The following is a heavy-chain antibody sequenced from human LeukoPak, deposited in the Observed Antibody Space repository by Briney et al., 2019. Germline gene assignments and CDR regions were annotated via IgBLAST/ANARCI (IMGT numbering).Heavy chain of an antibody. Sequence: ASVKVSCKASGYTFTSYYMHWVRQAPGRGLEWMGIINPSGGSTSYAQKFQGRVTMTRDTSTSTVYMELSSLRSEDTAVYYCARADWNDRFDPWGQGTLVTVSS. CDR1: GYTFTSYY. CDR3: ARADWNDRFDP. J-gene: IGHJ5*02. V-gene: IGHV1-46*01. D-gene: IGHD1-1*01. CDR2: INPSGGST.